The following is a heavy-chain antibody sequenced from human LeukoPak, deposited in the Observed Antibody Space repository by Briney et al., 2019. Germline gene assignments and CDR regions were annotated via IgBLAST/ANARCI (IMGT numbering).Heavy chain of an antibody. J-gene: IGHJ1*01. Sequence: ASVKVSCKASGYTFTSYGISWVRQAPGQGLEWMGWISAYNGNTNCAQKLQGRVTMTTDTSTSTAYMVLRSLRSDDTAVYYCARRADCSGGSCYFSAEYFQHWGQGTLVTVSS. CDR3: ARRADCSGGSCYFSAEYFQH. D-gene: IGHD2-15*01. CDR1: GYTFTSYG. CDR2: ISAYNGNT. V-gene: IGHV1-18*01.